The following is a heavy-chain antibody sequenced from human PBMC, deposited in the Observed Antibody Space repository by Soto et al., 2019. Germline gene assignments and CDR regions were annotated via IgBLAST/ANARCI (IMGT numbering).Heavy chain of an antibody. V-gene: IGHV4-34*01. Sequence: QVQLRQWGAGLLKPSETLSLTCAVFGGSFSDYYWTWIRQPPGKGLEWIGEINHSGTNSYNPSLKRRLTISVDTSNNQFSLKLSSVTAADTAVYYCARKPIYHFFSGYYSVDYWGQGTLVTVSS. CDR1: GGSFSDYY. D-gene: IGHD3-9*01. CDR3: ARKPIYHFFSGYYSVDY. J-gene: IGHJ4*02. CDR2: INHSGTN.